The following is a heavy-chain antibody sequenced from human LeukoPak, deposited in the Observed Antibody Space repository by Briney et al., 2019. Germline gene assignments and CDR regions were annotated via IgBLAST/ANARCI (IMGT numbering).Heavy chain of an antibody. CDR3: ARKVYSGSYPARQDAFDI. D-gene: IGHD1-26*01. CDR1: GFTFSSYW. Sequence: GGSLRLSCAASGFTFSSYWMSWVRQAPGKRLEWVANIKQDGSEKYYVDFVKGRFTISRDNAKNSLYLQMNSLRAEDTAVYYCARKVYSGSYPARQDAFDIWGQGTMVTVSS. CDR2: IKQDGSEK. V-gene: IGHV3-7*01. J-gene: IGHJ3*02.